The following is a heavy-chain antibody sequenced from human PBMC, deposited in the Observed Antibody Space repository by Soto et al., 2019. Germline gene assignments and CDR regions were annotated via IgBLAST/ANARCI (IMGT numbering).Heavy chain of an antibody. D-gene: IGHD1-26*01. J-gene: IGHJ4*02. CDR2: ISGSGGST. CDR3: AKARVVGGQGPGTFDY. V-gene: IGHV3-23*01. Sequence: EVQLLESGGGLAQPGGSLRLSCAASGFTFSNYVMSWVRQAPGKGLEWVSAISGSGGSTYYADSVKGRLTISRDHSKNTLYLQMTSLRAEDTAVYYCAKARVVGGQGPGTFDYWGQGTLVTVSS. CDR1: GFTFSNYV.